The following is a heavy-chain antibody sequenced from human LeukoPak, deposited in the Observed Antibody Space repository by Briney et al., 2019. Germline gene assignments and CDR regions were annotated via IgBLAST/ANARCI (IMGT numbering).Heavy chain of an antibody. CDR3: ARGGSSGYYSLGY. V-gene: IGHV4-39*07. D-gene: IGHD3-22*01. J-gene: IGHJ4*02. CDR1: GGSISSSSYY. CDR2: IYYSGST. Sequence: SETLSLTCTVSGGSISSSSYYWGWIRQPPGKGLEWIGSIYYSGSTYYNPSLKSRVTISVDTSKNQFSLKLSSVTAADTAVYYCARGGSSGYYSLGYWGQGTLVTVSS.